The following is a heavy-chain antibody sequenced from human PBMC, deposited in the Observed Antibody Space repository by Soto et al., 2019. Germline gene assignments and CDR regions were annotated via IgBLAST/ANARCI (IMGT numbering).Heavy chain of an antibody. V-gene: IGHV4-30-2*01. J-gene: IGHJ5*02. CDR2: IYHSGST. D-gene: IGHD2-15*01. CDR3: ARGGYCSGGSCYSYWFDP. CDR1: GGSIRSGGCS. Sequence: SETQSLTCAVSGGSIRSGGCSWSWIRQPPGKGLEWIGYIYHSGSTYYNPSLKSRVTISVDRSKNQFSLKLSSVTAADTAVYYCARGGYCSGGSCYSYWFDPWGQGTLVTVSS.